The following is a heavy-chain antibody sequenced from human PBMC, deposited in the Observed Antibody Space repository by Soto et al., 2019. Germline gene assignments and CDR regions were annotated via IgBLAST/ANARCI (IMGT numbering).Heavy chain of an antibody. CDR2: IYYSGST. V-gene: IGHV4-30-4*01. CDR1: GGSISSGDYY. CDR3: ARAQDCSGGSCYSPHTNWFDP. J-gene: IGHJ5*02. D-gene: IGHD2-15*01. Sequence: PSETLSLTCTVSGGSISSGDYYWIGIRQPPGKVLDWIGYIYYSGSTYYNPSLKSRVTISVDTSKNQFSLKPSSVTAADTAVYYCARAQDCSGGSCYSPHTNWFDPWGQGTLVTVSS.